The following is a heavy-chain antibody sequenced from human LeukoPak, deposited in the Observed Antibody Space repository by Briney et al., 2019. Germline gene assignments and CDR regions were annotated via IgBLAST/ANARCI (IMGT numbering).Heavy chain of an antibody. CDR3: ARGYGSGSPLYYYYGMDV. CDR2: IWYDGSNK. D-gene: IGHD3-10*01. J-gene: IGHJ6*04. CDR1: GLTFSSHG. V-gene: IGHV3-33*01. Sequence: GRSLRLSCEASGLTFSSHGMQWARPAPGEGLEWVAVIWYDGSNKYYADYVKGRFTISRDNSKNTLYLQMNSLRAEDTAVYFCARGYGSGSPLYYYYGMDVWGKGTTVTVSS.